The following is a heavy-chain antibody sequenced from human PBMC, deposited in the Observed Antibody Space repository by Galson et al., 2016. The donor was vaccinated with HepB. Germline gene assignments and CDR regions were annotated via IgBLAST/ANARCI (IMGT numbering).Heavy chain of an antibody. CDR1: GDSIDTGGYY. Sequence: TLSLTCTVSGDSIDTGGYYWSWIRQFPGKGLEWIGYIYHNGNKYYTPSLQSRVTMSMGKSKTQFSLTLSSVTAADTAVYYCARESSSSGFNSYYYYHGLDVWGQGTTV. J-gene: IGHJ6*02. D-gene: IGHD3-22*01. V-gene: IGHV4-31*03. CDR3: ARESSSSGFNSYYYYHGLDV. CDR2: IYHNGNK.